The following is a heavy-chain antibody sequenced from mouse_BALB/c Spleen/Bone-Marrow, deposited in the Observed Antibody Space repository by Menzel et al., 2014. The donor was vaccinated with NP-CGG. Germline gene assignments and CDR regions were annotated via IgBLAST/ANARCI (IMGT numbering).Heavy chain of an antibody. CDR2: INSNGGST. CDR1: GFTFSSYG. CDR3: ARVWYFDY. V-gene: IGHV5-6-3*01. Sequence: EVKLMDSGGGLVQPGGSLKLSCAASGFTFSSYGMSWVRQTPDKRLELVATINSNGGSTYYPDSVKGRFTISRDNAKNTLYQQMSSLKSEDTAMYYCARVWYFDYWGQGTSLTVSS. J-gene: IGHJ2*03.